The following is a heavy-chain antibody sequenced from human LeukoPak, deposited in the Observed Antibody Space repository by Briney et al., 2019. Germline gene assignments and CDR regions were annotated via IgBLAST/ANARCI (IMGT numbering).Heavy chain of an antibody. V-gene: IGHV3-48*02. CDR1: GFTFSIYS. CDR2: ISRSSSTL. Sequence: GGSLRLSCVASGFTFSIYSMNWVRQAPGEELEWVSYISRSSSTLYYADSVRGRFTISRDNDKNSLYLQMNSLRDADTAVYYCARGVGSSWPGWFDPWGQGTLVTVSS. J-gene: IGHJ5*02. D-gene: IGHD6-13*01. CDR3: ARGVGSSWPGWFDP.